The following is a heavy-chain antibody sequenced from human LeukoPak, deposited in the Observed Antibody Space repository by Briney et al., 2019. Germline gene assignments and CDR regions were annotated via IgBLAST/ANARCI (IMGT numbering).Heavy chain of an antibody. Sequence: ASVKVSCRASGYTFTNYHINWVRQASGQGLEWMTWINPDTGDKGYARKFQDRVTITTDTSISTAYMELSSLSSEDTAVYFCARTPSMTASGYDYWGQGTLVTVSS. D-gene: IGHD2-21*02. V-gene: IGHV1-8*03. CDR1: GYTFTNYH. J-gene: IGHJ4*02. CDR2: INPDTGDK. CDR3: ARTPSMTASGYDY.